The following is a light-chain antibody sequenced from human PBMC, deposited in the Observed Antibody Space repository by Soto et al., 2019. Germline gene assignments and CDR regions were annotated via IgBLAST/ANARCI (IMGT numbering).Light chain of an antibody. CDR1: QTIYSN. CDR2: RAS. J-gene: IGKJ1*01. CDR3: QHYNSYSEA. V-gene: IGKV3-15*01. Sequence: IQMTQSPATLSVSPGERATLSCRASQTIYSNVAWYQQRPGQAPRLLIYRASARATGLPARFSGSGSGTEFTLTISSLQPDDFATYYCQHYNSYSEAFGQGTKVDIK.